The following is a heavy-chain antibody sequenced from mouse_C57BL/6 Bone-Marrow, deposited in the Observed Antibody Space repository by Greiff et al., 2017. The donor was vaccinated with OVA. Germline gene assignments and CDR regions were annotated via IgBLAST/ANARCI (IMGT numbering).Heavy chain of an antibody. Sequence: QVQLQQSGAELARPGASVKLSCKASGYTFTSYGISWVKQRTGQGLEWIGEIYPRSGNTYYNEKFKGTATLTADKSSSTAYMELRSLTSEDSAVYFCARSSYYGSSLDYWGQGTTLTVSS. CDR2: IYPRSGNT. CDR3: ARSSYYGSSLDY. J-gene: IGHJ2*01. V-gene: IGHV1-81*01. D-gene: IGHD1-1*01. CDR1: GYTFTSYG.